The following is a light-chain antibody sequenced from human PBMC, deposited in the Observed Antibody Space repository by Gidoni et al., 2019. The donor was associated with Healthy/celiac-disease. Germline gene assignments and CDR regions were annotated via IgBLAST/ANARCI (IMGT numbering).Light chain of an antibody. V-gene: IGKV1-5*03. J-gene: IGKJ1*01. CDR3: QQYNSYPVT. Sequence: TITCRASQSISSWLAWYQQKPGKAPKLLIYKASSLESGVPSRFSGSGSGTEFTITISSLQPDDFATYYCQQYNSYPVTFGQGTKVEIK. CDR2: KAS. CDR1: QSISSW.